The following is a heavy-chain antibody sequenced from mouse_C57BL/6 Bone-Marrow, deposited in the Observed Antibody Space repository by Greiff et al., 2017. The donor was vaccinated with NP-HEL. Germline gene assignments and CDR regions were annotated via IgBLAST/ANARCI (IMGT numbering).Heavy chain of an antibody. D-gene: IGHD1-1*01. J-gene: IGHJ2*01. CDR2: IDPETGGT. Sequence: VQLQQSGAELVRPGASVTLSCKASGFTFTDYEMHWVKQTPVHGLEWIGAIDPETGGTAYNQKLKGQAILTADKSSSTAYMYISSLTSEDSAVYYCTSSYYGSSYEYWGRGTALTVSS. V-gene: IGHV1-15*01. CDR3: TSSYYGSSYEY. CDR1: GFTFTDYE.